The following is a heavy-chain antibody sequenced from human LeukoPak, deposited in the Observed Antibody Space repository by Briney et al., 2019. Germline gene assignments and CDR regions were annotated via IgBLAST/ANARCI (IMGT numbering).Heavy chain of an antibody. CDR1: GGSISIGSYY. Sequence: SETLSLTCTVSGGSISIGSYYWSWIRQPAGKGLEWIGRIYTSGSTNYNPSPKSRVTISVDTSKNQFSLKLSSVTAADTAVYYCAREKGSSWYTDAFDIWGQGTMVTVSS. D-gene: IGHD6-13*01. V-gene: IGHV4-61*02. J-gene: IGHJ3*02. CDR2: IYTSGST. CDR3: AREKGSSWYTDAFDI.